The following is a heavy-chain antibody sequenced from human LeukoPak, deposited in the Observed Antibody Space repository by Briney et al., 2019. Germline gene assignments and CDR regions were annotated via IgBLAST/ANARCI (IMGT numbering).Heavy chain of an antibody. J-gene: IGHJ4*02. Sequence: PGGSLRLSCTASGFSFSGHWMHWARQLPGKGVVWVSRISPTGSTTIYADSVKGRFTVSRDNAKHTLYLQVNNLRAEDTAVYSCARGPNSNWSGLDFWGQGTLLTVSS. CDR3: ARGPNSNWSGLDF. D-gene: IGHD6-6*01. CDR1: GFSFSGHW. CDR2: ISPTGSTT. V-gene: IGHV3-74*01.